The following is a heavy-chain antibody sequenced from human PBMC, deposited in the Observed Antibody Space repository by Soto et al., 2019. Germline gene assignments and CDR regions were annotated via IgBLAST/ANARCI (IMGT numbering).Heavy chain of an antibody. CDR3: ARPSSSGWYWYFGL. CDR2: INSDGSST. Sequence: EVQLVESGGGLVQPGGSLRLSCAASGFTFSSYWMHWVRQGPGKGLVWVSHINSDGSSTTYADSVKGRFTISRDNAKNTVYLQMNSLRAEDTAVYYCARPSSSGWYWYFGLWGRGTLVTVSS. V-gene: IGHV3-74*01. J-gene: IGHJ2*01. D-gene: IGHD6-19*01. CDR1: GFTFSSYW.